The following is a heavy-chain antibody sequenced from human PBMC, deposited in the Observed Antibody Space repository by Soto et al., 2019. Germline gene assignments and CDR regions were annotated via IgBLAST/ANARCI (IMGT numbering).Heavy chain of an antibody. V-gene: IGHV3-30*18. Sequence: GGSLRLSCAASGFTFSSYGMHWVRQAPGKGLEWVAVISYDGSNKYYADSVKGRFTISRDNSKNTLYLQMNSLRAEDTAVYYCAKVGPGGEEDYYYYYMDVWGKGTTVTVSS. CDR3: AKVGPGGEEDYYYYYMDV. CDR1: GFTFSSYG. CDR2: ISYDGSNK. J-gene: IGHJ6*03. D-gene: IGHD2-21*01.